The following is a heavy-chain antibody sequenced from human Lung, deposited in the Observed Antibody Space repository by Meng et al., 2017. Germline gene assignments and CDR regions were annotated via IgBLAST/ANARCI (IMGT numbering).Heavy chain of an antibody. CDR3: AKALGWGSSPDY. CDR1: GYTFTAYY. J-gene: IGHJ4*02. Sequence: QVQLVQSGADVKKPGASVKVSCKASGYTFTAYYIHWVRQAPGQGLEWMGRINPNSGGTNFAQKFQGRVIMTRDTSNSTAYMELSSLGFDDTAVYYCAKALGWGSSPDYWGQGILVTVSS. V-gene: IGHV1-2*06. CDR2: INPNSGGT. D-gene: IGHD2-21*01.